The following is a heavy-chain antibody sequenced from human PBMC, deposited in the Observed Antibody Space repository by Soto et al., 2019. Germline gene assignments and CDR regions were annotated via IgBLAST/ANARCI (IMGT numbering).Heavy chain of an antibody. V-gene: IGHV3-73*02. CDR1: GFTFSGSA. J-gene: IGHJ6*02. CDR3: TSSALIDYYYYYGMDV. CDR2: IRSKANSYAT. D-gene: IGHD3-22*01. Sequence: EVQLVESGGGLVQPGGSLKLSCAASGFTFSGSAMHWVRQASGKGLEWVGRIRSKANSYATAYAGSVKGRFTISRDDSKNTAYLQMNSLKTEDTAVYYCTSSALIDYYYYYGMDVWGQGTTATVSS.